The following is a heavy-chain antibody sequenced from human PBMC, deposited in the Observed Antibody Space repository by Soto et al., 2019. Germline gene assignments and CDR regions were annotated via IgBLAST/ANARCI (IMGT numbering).Heavy chain of an antibody. CDR3: ASVKLDDFDY. CDR2: MNANNGNT. CDR1: GYTFTSYD. V-gene: IGHV1-8*01. D-gene: IGHD3-10*01. Sequence: QVQLVQSGAEVKKPGASVKVSCKASGYTFTSYDINWVRQATGQGLEWMGWMNANNGNTAYAQKFQGRVTMTRNASISKTYMELSSPGADDTAVYYCASVKLDDFDYWGQGTLVTVSS. J-gene: IGHJ4*02.